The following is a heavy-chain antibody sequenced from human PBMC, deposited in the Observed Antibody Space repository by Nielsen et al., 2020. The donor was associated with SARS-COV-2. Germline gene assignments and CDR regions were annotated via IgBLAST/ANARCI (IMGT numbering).Heavy chain of an antibody. Sequence: ASVQVSCKASGYTFTSYYMHWVRQAPGQGLEWMGIINPSGGSTSYAQKFQGRVTITADESTSTAYMELSSLRSEDTAVYYCARGTDIVATIGGHFDYWGQGTLVTVSS. V-gene: IGHV1-46*01. D-gene: IGHD5-12*01. CDR1: GYTFTSYY. CDR2: INPSGGST. CDR3: ARGTDIVATIGGHFDY. J-gene: IGHJ4*02.